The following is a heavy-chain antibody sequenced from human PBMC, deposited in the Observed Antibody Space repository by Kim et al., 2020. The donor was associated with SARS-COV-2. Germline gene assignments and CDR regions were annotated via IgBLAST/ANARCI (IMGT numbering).Heavy chain of an antibody. CDR1: GGTFSNYA. D-gene: IGHD3-10*01. V-gene: IGHV1-69*13. CDR3: ARGWSPGGDGSGSYFIY. Sequence: SVKVSCKASGGTFSNYAISWVRQAPGQGLEWMGGIIPIFGSANYAQKFQGRVTINADEITSTAYMELSSLRFEDTAVYYCARGWSPGGDGSGSYFIYWGQGTLVTVSS. CDR2: IIPIFGSA. J-gene: IGHJ4*03.